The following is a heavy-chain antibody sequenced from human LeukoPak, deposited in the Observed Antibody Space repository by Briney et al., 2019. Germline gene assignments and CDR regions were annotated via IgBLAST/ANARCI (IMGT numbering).Heavy chain of an antibody. V-gene: IGHV5-51*01. Sequence: GESLKISCKGPGYSFTSYRIGWVRQMPGKGLEWMGIIYPGDSDTRYSPSFQGQVTISADKSISTAYLQWSSLKASDTAMYYCVRQRFGSSGYIGSRLDYWGQGTLVTVSS. CDR2: IYPGDSDT. CDR1: GYSFTSYR. CDR3: VRQRFGSSGYIGSRLDY. D-gene: IGHD3-22*01. J-gene: IGHJ4*02.